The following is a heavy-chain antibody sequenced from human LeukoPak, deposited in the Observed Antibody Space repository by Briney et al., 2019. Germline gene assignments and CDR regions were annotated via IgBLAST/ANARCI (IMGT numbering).Heavy chain of an antibody. CDR1: GFTLSSFN. J-gene: IGHJ4*02. D-gene: IGHD6-19*01. CDR2: ISSRGSSI. Sequence: GGSLRLSCATSGFTLSSFNMNWVRQAPGKGLEWVSYISSRGSSIYYADSVKGRFTISRDNAKNSLYLQMDSLRDDDTAVYYCARTYNSGWYYDYWGQGTLVTVSS. CDR3: ARTYNSGWYYDY. V-gene: IGHV3-48*02.